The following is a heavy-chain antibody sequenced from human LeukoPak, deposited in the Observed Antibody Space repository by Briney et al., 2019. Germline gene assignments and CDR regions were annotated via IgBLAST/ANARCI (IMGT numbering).Heavy chain of an antibody. CDR1: GGSISNYY. CDR3: AREGTSSSSSPIDH. V-gene: IGHV4-59*01. J-gene: IGHJ4*02. Sequence: SETPSLTCTVSGGSISNYYWNWIRQTPGRGLEWIGYIFYTGSTSYNPSLKSRVTISVDASKSQISLNLTSVTAADTAVYFCAREGTSSSSSPIDHWGQGTLVTVSS. CDR2: IFYTGST. D-gene: IGHD6-6*01.